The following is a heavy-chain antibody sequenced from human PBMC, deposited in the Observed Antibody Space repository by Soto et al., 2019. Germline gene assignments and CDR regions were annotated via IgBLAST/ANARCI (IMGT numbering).Heavy chain of an antibody. CDR1: GFTFSSYS. CDR2: ISGSSSTI. D-gene: IGHD3-22*01. Sequence: GSLRLSCAASGFTFSSYSMNWVRQAPGKGLEWVSYISGSSSTIYYADSVKGRFTISRDNAKNSLYLQMNSLRDEDTAVYYCARDRAPHYYDSSGYFDYWGQGTLVTVSS. J-gene: IGHJ4*02. V-gene: IGHV3-48*02. CDR3: ARDRAPHYYDSSGYFDY.